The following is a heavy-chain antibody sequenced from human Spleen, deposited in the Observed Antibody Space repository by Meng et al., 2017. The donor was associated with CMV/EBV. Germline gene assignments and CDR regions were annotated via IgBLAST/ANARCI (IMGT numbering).Heavy chain of an antibody. CDR1: GYPFNGYH. Sequence: CRASGYPFNGYHLHWVRQAPGQGLEWMGWINPHSGDSKYAQNFQGRVAMTRDTSINTAYLELRSLRSDDAAVFYCTGERTPSYFDLWGRGTLVTVSS. CDR2: INPHSGDS. D-gene: IGHD2-15*01. V-gene: IGHV1-2*02. CDR3: TGERTPSYFDL. J-gene: IGHJ2*01.